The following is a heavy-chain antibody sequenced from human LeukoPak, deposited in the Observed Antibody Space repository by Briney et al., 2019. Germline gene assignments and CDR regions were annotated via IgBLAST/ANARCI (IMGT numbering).Heavy chain of an antibody. CDR3: AKDKSQGFDY. V-gene: IGHV3-43*01. J-gene: IGHJ4*02. Sequence: GGSLRLSCAASGFTFDDYTMHWVRQAPGKGLEWVCLISWDGGSTYYADSVKGRFTISRDNSKNSLYLQMNSLRTEDTALYYCAKDKSQGFDYWGQGTLVTVSS. CDR2: ISWDGGST. CDR1: GFTFDDYT.